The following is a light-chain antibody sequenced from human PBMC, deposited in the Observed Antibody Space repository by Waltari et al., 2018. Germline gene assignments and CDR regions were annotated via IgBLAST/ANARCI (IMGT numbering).Light chain of an antibody. CDR2: GAS. CDR1: QTITGSW. J-gene: IGKJ4*01. CDR3: QQYDGSVVT. V-gene: IGKV3-20*01. Sequence: EIVLTQSPGTLSVSPGERVPVSCRASQTITGSWLTWYHQKPGQAPRLLIYGASNRAPGIPDRFSGSGSGTDFTLTISRLEPEDSAVYYCQQYDGSVVTFGGGTKVEIK.